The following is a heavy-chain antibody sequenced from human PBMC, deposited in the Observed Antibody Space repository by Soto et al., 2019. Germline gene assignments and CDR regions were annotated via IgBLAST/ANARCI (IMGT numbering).Heavy chain of an antibody. CDR1: GGSISSGGYY. CDR3: ARERNRYDSSGYYYDYYYDMDV. V-gene: IGHV4-31*03. Sequence: SETLSLTCTVSGGSISSGGYYWSWVRQHPGKGLEWIGYIYYSGSTYYNPSLKSRVTISVDTSKNQFSLKLSSVTAADTAVYYCARERNRYDSSGYYYDYYYDMDVWGQGTTVTVSS. D-gene: IGHD3-22*01. J-gene: IGHJ6*02. CDR2: IYYSGST.